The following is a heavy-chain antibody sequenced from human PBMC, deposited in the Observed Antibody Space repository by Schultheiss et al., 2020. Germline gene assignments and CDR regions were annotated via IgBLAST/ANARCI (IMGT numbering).Heavy chain of an antibody. CDR3: ARYYSGSYFDC. J-gene: IGHJ4*02. V-gene: IGHV4-59*12. CDR1: GGSISSYY. Sequence: SQTLSLTCTVSGGSISSYYWSWIRQPPGKGLEWIAYIYYSGSTNYNPSLKSRVTISVDTSKNQFSLKLSSVTAADTAIYYCARYYSGSYFDCWGQGTLVTVSS. D-gene: IGHD3-10*01. CDR2: IYYSGST.